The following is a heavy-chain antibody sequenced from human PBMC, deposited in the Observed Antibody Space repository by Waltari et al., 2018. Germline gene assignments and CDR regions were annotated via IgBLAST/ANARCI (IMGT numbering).Heavy chain of an antibody. J-gene: IGHJ4*02. CDR1: GGTFSSYA. Sequence: QVQLVQSGAEVKKPGSSVKVSCKASGGTFSSYAISWVRQAPGQGLEWMGGTLPIVGTANYAQKFQGRGTITADKATSTAYMELSSRRSEDTAVYYCARDQEGRTYFDYWGQGTLVTVSS. V-gene: IGHV1-69*14. CDR2: TLPIVGTA. CDR3: ARDQEGRTYFDY.